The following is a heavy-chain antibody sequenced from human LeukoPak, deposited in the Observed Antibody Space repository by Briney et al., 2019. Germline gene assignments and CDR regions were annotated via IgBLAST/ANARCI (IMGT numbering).Heavy chain of an antibody. CDR2: ISGSGGST. V-gene: IGHV3-23*01. D-gene: IGHD2-2*02. Sequence: GSLRLSCAASGFTFSSYAMSGVRQAPGKGLEWVSAISGSGGSTYYADSVKGRFTISRDNSKTTLYLQMNSLRAEDTAVYYCAKEGAREYQLLYNDYWGQGTLVTVSS. J-gene: IGHJ4*02. CDR3: AKEGAREYQLLYNDY. CDR1: GFTFSSYA.